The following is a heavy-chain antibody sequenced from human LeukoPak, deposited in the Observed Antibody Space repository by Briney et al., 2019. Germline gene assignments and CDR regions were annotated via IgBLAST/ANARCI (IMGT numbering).Heavy chain of an antibody. V-gene: IGHV3-23*01. CDR3: ARSYSSSSEGDWFDP. J-gene: IGHJ5*02. D-gene: IGHD6-6*01. CDR2: ISGSGGST. Sequence: PGGSLRLSCAASGFTFSSYGMRWVRQAPGKGLEWVSAISGSGGSTYYADSVKGRFTISRDNSKNTLYLQMNSLRAEDTAVYYCARSYSSSSEGDWFDPWGQGTLVTVSS. CDR1: GFTFSSYG.